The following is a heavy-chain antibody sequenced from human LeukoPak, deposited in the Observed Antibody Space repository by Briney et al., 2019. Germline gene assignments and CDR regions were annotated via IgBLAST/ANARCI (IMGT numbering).Heavy chain of an antibody. Sequence: GESLKISCKGSGYSFTSYWIGWVRRMPGKGLEWMGIIYPGDSDTRYSPSFQGQVTISADKSISTAYLQWSSLKASDTAMYYCARANRYSSSWYPFDYWGQGTLVTVSS. CDR2: IYPGDSDT. D-gene: IGHD6-13*01. V-gene: IGHV5-51*01. J-gene: IGHJ4*02. CDR1: GYSFTSYW. CDR3: ARANRYSSSWYPFDY.